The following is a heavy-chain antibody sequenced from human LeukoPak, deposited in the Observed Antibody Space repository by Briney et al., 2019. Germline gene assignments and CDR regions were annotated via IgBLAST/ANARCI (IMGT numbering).Heavy chain of an antibody. CDR2: IYYSGST. V-gene: IGHV4-31*03. D-gene: IGHD5-18*01. Sequence: SETLSLTCTVSGGSISSGGYYWSWIRQHPGKGLEWIGYIYYSGSTYYNPSLKSRVTISVDTSKNQFSLKLSSVTAADTAVYYCARNTATVFDYWGQGTLVTVSS. J-gene: IGHJ4*02. CDR1: GGSISSGGYY. CDR3: ARNTATVFDY.